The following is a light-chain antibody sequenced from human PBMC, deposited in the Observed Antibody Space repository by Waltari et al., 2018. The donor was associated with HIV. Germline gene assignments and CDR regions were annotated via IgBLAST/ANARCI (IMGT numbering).Light chain of an antibody. V-gene: IGLV1-44*01. J-gene: IGLJ3*02. CDR2: SSN. CDR1: SSNIGRNT. CDR3: ATWDDSLNGRV. Sequence: QSMLTQPPSASGTPGQRVTISCSGSSSNIGRNTVNWYQQLPGTAPKLLIYSSNHRPSGVPDRFSGSKSGTSASLAISGLQSEDDADYYCATWDDSLNGRVFGGGTKLTVL.